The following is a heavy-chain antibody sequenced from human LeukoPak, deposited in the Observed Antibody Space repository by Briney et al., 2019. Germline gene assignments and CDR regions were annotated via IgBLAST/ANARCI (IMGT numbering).Heavy chain of an antibody. Sequence: GGSLRLSCAASGFSFSNYAMSWVRQAPGKGLEWVSVISDSTTYYADSVKGRFTTSRDNSRNTLYLQMNSLRAEDTAVYYCAKGGGYWCWASWGQGTLVTVSS. CDR2: ISDSTT. CDR1: GFSFSNYA. D-gene: IGHD2-21*01. CDR3: AKGGGYWCWAS. V-gene: IGHV3-23*01. J-gene: IGHJ5*02.